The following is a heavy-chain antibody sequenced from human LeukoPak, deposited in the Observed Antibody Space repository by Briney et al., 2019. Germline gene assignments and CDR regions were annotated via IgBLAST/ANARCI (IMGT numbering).Heavy chain of an antibody. J-gene: IGHJ3*02. CDR2: IYYSGST. Sequence: PSETLSLPCTVSGGSISSSSYSWGWIRQPPGKGLEWIGSIYYSGSTYYNPSLKSRVTISVDTSKNQFSLKLSSVTAADTAVYYCAGWYLDAFDIWGQGTMVTVSS. V-gene: IGHV4-39*01. D-gene: IGHD6-19*01. CDR1: GGSISSSSYS. CDR3: AGWYLDAFDI.